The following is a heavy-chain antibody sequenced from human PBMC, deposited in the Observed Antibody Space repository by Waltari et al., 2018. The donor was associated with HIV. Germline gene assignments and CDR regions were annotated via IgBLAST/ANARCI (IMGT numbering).Heavy chain of an antibody. CDR2: GYVTGAT. CDR3: ARETFFMVRGVSPYYVFNGIDV. D-gene: IGHD3-10*01. V-gene: IGHV4-61*02. J-gene: IGHJ6*02. Sequence: QVQLVESGPGLVKPSQTLSPTCPLLGRFICDRNFWWGCLRPPAGKAPGWNGRGYVTGATNYNPSLRGRVSISVDTSKRQISLRLTSVTAAVTAVYYGARETFFMVRGVSPYYVFNGIDVWGRGTTVSVSS. CDR1: GRFICDRNFW.